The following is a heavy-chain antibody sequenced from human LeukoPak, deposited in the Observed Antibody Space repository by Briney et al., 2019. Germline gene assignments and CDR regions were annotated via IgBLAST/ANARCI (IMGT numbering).Heavy chain of an antibody. J-gene: IGHJ2*01. D-gene: IGHD4-17*01. CDR3: AKPVTAVTTAGWYFDL. Sequence: PGGSLRLSCAASGFTFSSYAMSWVRQAPGKGLEWVSAICGSGGTTYSAASVEGGLTISRGNTKNTLYLQMNSLRAEGTAVFYYAKPVTAVTTAGWYFDLWGRGTLVTVSS. CDR1: GFTFSSYA. CDR2: ICGSGGTT. V-gene: IGHV3-23*01.